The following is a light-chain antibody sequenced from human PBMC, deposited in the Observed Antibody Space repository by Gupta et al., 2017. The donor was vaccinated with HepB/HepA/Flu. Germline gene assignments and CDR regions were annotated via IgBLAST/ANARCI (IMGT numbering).Light chain of an antibody. CDR1: SSDVGGYNY. CDR3: NSYTTSSTPYVV. CDR2: AVS. J-gene: IGLJ2*01. V-gene: IGLV2-14*03. Sequence: QSALTQPASVSGSPGPSITISCTVTSSDVGGYNYVSWYPQHPGKAPKLMIYAVSNRPSGVSNRVSGSKSGNTASLTISGLQTEDEADYYCNSYTTSSTPYVVFGGGTKLTVL.